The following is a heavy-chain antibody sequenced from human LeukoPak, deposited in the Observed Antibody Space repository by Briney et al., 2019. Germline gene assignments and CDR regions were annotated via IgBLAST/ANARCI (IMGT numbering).Heavy chain of an antibody. CDR1: GFSFSSYS. D-gene: IGHD3-22*01. Sequence: GGSLRLSCAPSGFSFSSYSINWVSHAPGEGREWVSYIRFSSDTIYYADSVEGRFTISRDNAKNSLYLQMNSLRAEDTAVYYCARDRTYYDTSGYGLWGKGTLVTVSS. CDR2: IRFSSDTI. CDR3: ARDRTYYDTSGYGL. V-gene: IGHV3-48*01. J-gene: IGHJ4*02.